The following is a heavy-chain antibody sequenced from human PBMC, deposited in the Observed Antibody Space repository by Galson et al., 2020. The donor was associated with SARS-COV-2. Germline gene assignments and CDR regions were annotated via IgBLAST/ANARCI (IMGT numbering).Heavy chain of an antibody. V-gene: IGHV3-7*01. CDR2: IKQDGSEK. J-gene: IGHJ6*02. D-gene: IGHD3-22*01. Sequence: GESLKISCAASGFTFSSYWMSWVRQAPGKGLEWVANIKQDGSEKYYVDSVKGRFTISRDNAKNSLYLQMNSLRAEDTAVYYCARDRYDSSGPRISEMPYGMDVWGQGTTVTVSS. CDR3: ARDRYDSSGPRISEMPYGMDV. CDR1: GFTFSSYW.